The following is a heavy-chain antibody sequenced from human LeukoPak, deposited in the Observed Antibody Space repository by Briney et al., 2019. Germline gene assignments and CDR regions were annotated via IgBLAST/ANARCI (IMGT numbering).Heavy chain of an antibody. D-gene: IGHD3-16*02. Sequence: ASVKVSCKASGYTFTGYYVHWVRHAPGPGHERMGWIYPNSGGRNYAQEFQGRVTMTRYTSISTAYMELSRLRSDATAVYYCARGKVIVIIDYWGQGTLVTVSS. J-gene: IGHJ4*02. CDR1: GYTFTGYY. CDR2: IYPNSGGR. V-gene: IGHV1-2*02. CDR3: ARGKVIVIIDY.